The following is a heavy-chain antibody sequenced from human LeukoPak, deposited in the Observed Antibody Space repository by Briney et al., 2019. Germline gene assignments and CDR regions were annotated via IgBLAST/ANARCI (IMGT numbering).Heavy chain of an antibody. J-gene: IGHJ4*02. CDR2: ISMNVQTT. CDR1: GFTFTSHV. D-gene: IGHD1-1*01. V-gene: IGHV3-64D*06. Sequence: PGGSLRLSCSASGFTFTSHVMHWVRRAPGKGLQYVSGISMNVQTTYYAGSVKGRFTISRDSSKNTVYLQMNSLAAEDTAVYYCVREGLERRTNFDYWGQGTLVSVSS. CDR3: VREGLERRTNFDY.